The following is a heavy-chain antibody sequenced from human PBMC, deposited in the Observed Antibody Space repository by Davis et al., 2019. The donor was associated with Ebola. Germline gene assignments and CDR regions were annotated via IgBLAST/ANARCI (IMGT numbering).Heavy chain of an antibody. V-gene: IGHV3-66*01. CDR1: GFTVSSNY. Sequence: PGGSLRLSCAASGFTVSSNYMSWVRQAPGKGLEWVSIIYSGGSTYYADSVKGRFTISRDNSKNTLYLQMNSLRAEDTAVYYCAREPWGGNRIYWGQGTLVTVSS. CDR3: AREPWGGNRIY. D-gene: IGHD4-23*01. J-gene: IGHJ4*02. CDR2: IYSGGST.